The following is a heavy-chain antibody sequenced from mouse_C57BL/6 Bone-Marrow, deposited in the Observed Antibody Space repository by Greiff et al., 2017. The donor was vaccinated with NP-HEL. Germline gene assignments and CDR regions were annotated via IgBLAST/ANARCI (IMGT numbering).Heavy chain of an antibody. Sequence: ESGAELARPGASVKLSCKASGYTFTSYGISWVKQRTGQGLEWIGEIYPRSGNTYYNEKFKGKATLTADKSSSTAYMELRSLTSEDSAVYFCARSIYYGNLAWFAYWGQGTLVTVSA. CDR3: ARSIYYGNLAWFAY. CDR1: GYTFTSYG. D-gene: IGHD2-1*01. V-gene: IGHV1-81*01. J-gene: IGHJ3*01. CDR2: IYPRSGNT.